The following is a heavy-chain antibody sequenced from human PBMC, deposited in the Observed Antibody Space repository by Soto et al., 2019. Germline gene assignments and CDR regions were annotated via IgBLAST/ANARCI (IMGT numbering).Heavy chain of an antibody. J-gene: IGHJ4*02. Sequence: GGSLRLSCAASGFTFSSYAMHWVRQAPGKGLEWVAVISYDGSNKYYADSVKGRFTISRDNSKNTLYLQMNSLRAEDTAVYYCARDLYYYDSSGCFDYWGQGT. D-gene: IGHD3-22*01. CDR2: ISYDGSNK. CDR3: ARDLYYYDSSGCFDY. V-gene: IGHV3-30-3*01. CDR1: GFTFSSYA.